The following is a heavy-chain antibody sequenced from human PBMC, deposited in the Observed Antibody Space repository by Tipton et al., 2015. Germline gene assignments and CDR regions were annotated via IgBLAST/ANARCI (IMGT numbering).Heavy chain of an antibody. J-gene: IGHJ4*02. V-gene: IGHV4-38-2*01. CDR3: ACQDYDSLTRDYQTVDY. CDR1: AYSISSDYY. Sequence: TLSLTCAVSAYSISSDYYWGWIRQPPGKGLEWIGSISHSGNTYCNPSPKSRVTMSRDTSKNQFSLKLTSVTAADTAVYYCACQDYDSLTRDYQTVDYWGQGTLVTVSS. CDR2: ISHSGNT. D-gene: IGHD3-9*01.